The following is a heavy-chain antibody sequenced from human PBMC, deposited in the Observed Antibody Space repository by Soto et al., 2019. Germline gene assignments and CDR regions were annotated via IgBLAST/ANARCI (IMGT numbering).Heavy chain of an antibody. CDR3: ARSDSSGSYYYYGMDV. CDR2: IYYSGST. V-gene: IGHV4-30-4*01. Sequence: KTSETLSLTCTVSGGSISSGDYYWSWIRQPPGKGLEWIGYIYYSGSTYYNPSLKSRVTISVDTSKNQFSLKLSSVTAADTAVYYCARSDSSGSYYYYGMDVWGQGTTVTVSS. J-gene: IGHJ6*02. CDR1: GGSISSGDYY. D-gene: IGHD3-22*01.